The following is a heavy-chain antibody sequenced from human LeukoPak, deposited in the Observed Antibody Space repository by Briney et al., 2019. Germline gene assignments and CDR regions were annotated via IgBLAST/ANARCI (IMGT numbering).Heavy chain of an antibody. CDR1: GYTFTGYY. Sequence: ASVKVSCKASGYTFTGYYMHWVRQAPGQGLEWMGWINPNSGGTNYAQKFQGRVTMTRDTSISTAYMELSRLTSDDTAVYYCARELWFGDLFRSWFDPWGQGTLVTVSS. CDR3: ARELWFGDLFRSWFDP. CDR2: INPNSGGT. J-gene: IGHJ5*02. D-gene: IGHD3-10*01. V-gene: IGHV1-2*02.